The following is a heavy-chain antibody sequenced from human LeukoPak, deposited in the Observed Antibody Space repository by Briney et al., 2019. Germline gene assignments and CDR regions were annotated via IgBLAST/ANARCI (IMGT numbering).Heavy chain of an antibody. CDR2: INPNSGGT. CDR1: GYTFTGYY. CDR3: ARDTAYTAMASDDAFDI. V-gene: IGHV1-2*02. J-gene: IGHJ3*02. D-gene: IGHD5-18*01. Sequence: ASVKVSCKASGYTFTGYYMHWVRQAPGQGLEWMGWINPNSGGTNYAQKFQGRVTMTRDTSISTAYMELSRLRSDDTAVYYCARDTAYTAMASDDAFDIWGQRTMVTVSS.